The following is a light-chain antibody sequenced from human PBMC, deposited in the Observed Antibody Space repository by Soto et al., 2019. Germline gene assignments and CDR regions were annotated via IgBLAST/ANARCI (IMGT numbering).Light chain of an antibody. CDR2: GAS. Sequence: EIVMTQSPATLSVSPGERATLSCRASQSVGSNLAWYQKKPGQAPRLLIYGASTRATGIPARFSGSGSGTEFTLTISSLQSEDFAVYYCQQYNNWRTFGQGTRVEIK. CDR1: QSVGSN. V-gene: IGKV3-15*01. J-gene: IGKJ1*01. CDR3: QQYNNWRT.